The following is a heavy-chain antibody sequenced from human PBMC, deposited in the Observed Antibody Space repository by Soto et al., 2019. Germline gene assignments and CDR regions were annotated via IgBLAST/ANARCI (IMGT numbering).Heavy chain of an antibody. CDR1: GGSISSSDYY. D-gene: IGHD6-19*01. CDR3: ARAGGLGAVAVDS. CDR2: IYYSGSA. J-gene: IGHJ4*02. Sequence: SETLSLTCTVSGGSISSSDYYWGWIRQPPGKGLEWIGNIYYSGSASYNPSLKSRVTISVDTSKNQVSLKLSSVTAADTAVYYCARAGGLGAVAVDSWGQGTLVNVSS. V-gene: IGHV4-39*07.